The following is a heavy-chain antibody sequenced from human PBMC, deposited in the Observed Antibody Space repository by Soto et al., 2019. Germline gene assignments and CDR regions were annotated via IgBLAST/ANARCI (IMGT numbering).Heavy chain of an antibody. D-gene: IGHD1-26*01. J-gene: IGHJ3*01. Sequence: EVQLLESGGGLVQPGGSLRLSCAASGFNFSSDVMNWVRQIPGKGLEWVASSFGSGVTTYYADSVKGRFTISRDNSKNTVHLQLNSLSAEDKALYYCAKSQSGSFFAACDLWGQGSLVTVSS. CDR1: GFNFSSDV. V-gene: IGHV3-23*01. CDR3: AKSQSGSFFAACDL. CDR2: SFGSGVTT.